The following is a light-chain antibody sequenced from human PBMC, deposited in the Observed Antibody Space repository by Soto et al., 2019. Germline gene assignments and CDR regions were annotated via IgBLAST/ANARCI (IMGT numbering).Light chain of an antibody. Sequence: QSALTQPPSASGSPGQSVTISCTGTSSDVGGYNYVSWYQQHPGKAPKLMIYEVSKRPSGVPDRFSGSKSGNTASLTVSGLQAEDEADYYCSSYAGSKTLFGGGTPLTVL. J-gene: IGLJ2*01. CDR1: SSDVGGYNY. CDR3: SSYAGSKTL. CDR2: EVS. V-gene: IGLV2-8*01.